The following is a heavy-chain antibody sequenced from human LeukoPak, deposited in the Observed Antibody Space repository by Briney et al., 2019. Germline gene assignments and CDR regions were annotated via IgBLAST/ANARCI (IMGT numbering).Heavy chain of an antibody. CDR2: ISYDGSNK. CDR3: ATESWFDP. CDR1: VYTLRRYS. V-gene: IGHV3-30*03. Sequence: GGSLRLSCAPPVYTLRRYSMNCVPDAPDGGGECVADISYDGSNKYYAHSEKGAYNISRENPKNTRDLQMNSQRAVDTAVYYCATESWFDPWGQGTLVTVFS. J-gene: IGHJ5*02.